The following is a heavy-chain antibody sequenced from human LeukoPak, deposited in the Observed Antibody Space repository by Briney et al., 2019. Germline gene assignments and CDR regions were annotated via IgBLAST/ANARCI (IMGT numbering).Heavy chain of an antibody. J-gene: IGHJ4*02. CDR2: ISGSGDGT. D-gene: IGHD5-24*01. CDR1: GFTFSSYA. V-gene: IGHV3-23*01. CDR3: AKVFEEMTTTNYYFDY. Sequence: GGSLRLSCAASGFTFSSYAMSWVRQAPGKGLEWVSAISGSGDGTYYADSVKGRFTISRDNSKNTLYLQMNILRAEDTAVYYCAKVFEEMTTTNYYFDYWGQGTLATVSS.